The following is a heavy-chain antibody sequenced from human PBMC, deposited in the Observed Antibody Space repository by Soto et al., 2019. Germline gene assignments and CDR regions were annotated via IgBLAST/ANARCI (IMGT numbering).Heavy chain of an antibody. J-gene: IGHJ4*02. Sequence: SETLSLTCSVSGGFISSSSYYWDWIRQTPGKGLEWIASMHYSGDTHYNPSLKSRVTISVDKSKNQFSLKLNSVTAADTAVYYCANLGMSPTVADYWGQGTLVTVS. V-gene: IGHV4-39*07. CDR3: ANLGMSPTVADY. CDR2: MHYSGDT. CDR1: GGFISSSSYY. D-gene: IGHD4-17*01.